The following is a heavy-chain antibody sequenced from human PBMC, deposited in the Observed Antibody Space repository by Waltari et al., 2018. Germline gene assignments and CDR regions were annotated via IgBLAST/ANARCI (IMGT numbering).Heavy chain of an antibody. CDR2: IIPILGIA. CDR1: GGTFSSYA. CDR3: ARDDVRDYYYGMDV. Sequence: QVQLVQSGAEVKQPGSSVKVSCKASGGTFSSYAISWVRQAPGQGLEWMGRIIPILGIANYAQKFQGRVTITADKSTSTAYMELSSLRSEDTAVYYCARDDVRDYYYGMDVWGQGTTVTVSS. V-gene: IGHV1-69*04. J-gene: IGHJ6*02.